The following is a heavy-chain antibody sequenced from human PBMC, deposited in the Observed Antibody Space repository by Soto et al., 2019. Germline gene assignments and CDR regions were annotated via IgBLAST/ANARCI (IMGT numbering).Heavy chain of an antibody. CDR3: ARDVGAAAAASFDY. CDR1: GYTFTSNC. CDR2: ISAYNGNT. J-gene: IGHJ4*02. Sequence: SVKVTCKASGYTFTSNCISWVRQAPGQGLEWMGWISAYNGNTNYAQKFQGRVTMTRDTSTSTVYMELSSLRSEDTAVYFCARDVGAAAAASFDYWGQGTLVTVSS. D-gene: IGHD6-13*01. V-gene: IGHV1-18*01.